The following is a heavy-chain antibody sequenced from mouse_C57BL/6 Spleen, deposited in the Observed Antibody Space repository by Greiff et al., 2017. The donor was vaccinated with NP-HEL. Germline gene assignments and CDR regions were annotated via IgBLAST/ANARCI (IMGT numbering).Heavy chain of an antibody. J-gene: IGHJ4*01. CDR1: GYTFTSYW. CDR2: IYPGSGST. CDR3: AKGRIYYYGSSYDYYAMDY. D-gene: IGHD1-1*01. V-gene: IGHV1-55*01. Sequence: QVQLQQPGAELVKPGASVKMSCKASGYTFTSYWITWVKQRPGQGLEWIGDIYPGSGSTNYNEKFKSKATLTVDTSSSTAYMQLSSLTSEDSAVYYCAKGRIYYYGSSYDYYAMDYGGQGTSVTVSS.